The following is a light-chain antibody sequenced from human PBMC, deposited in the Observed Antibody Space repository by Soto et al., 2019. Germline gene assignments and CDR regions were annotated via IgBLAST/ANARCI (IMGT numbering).Light chain of an antibody. Sequence: DIVMTQSPLSLPVTPGEPASISCRSSQSLLHSNGYNYLDWYLQKPGQSPQLLIYLGSNRASGVPDRFSGSGSGTDFTLKIRRVEAEDVGVYYCMQALQTSWTFCQGTKVEIK. CDR2: LGS. V-gene: IGKV2-28*01. CDR1: QSLLHSNGYNY. CDR3: MQALQTSWT. J-gene: IGKJ1*01.